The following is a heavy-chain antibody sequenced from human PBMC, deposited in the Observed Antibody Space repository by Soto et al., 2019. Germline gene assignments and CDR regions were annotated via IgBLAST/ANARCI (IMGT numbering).Heavy chain of an antibody. V-gene: IGHV4-31*03. D-gene: IGHD3-22*01. CDR3: ARVTGSSGYPYFDY. J-gene: IGHJ4*02. Sequence: SETLSLTCTVSGGSISSGGYYWSWIRQHPGKGLEWIGYIYYSGSTYYNPSLKSRVTISVDTSKNQFSLKLSSVTAADTAVYYCARVTGSSGYPYFDYCGQGTLVTV. CDR1: GGSISSGGYY. CDR2: IYYSGST.